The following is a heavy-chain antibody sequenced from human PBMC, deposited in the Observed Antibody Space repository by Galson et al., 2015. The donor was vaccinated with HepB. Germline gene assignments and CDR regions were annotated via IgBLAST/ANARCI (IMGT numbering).Heavy chain of an antibody. Sequence: PALVKPTQTLTLTCTFSGFSLSTSGVGVGWIRQPPGKALEWLAIIYWDDDKRYSPSLKSRLTITKDTSKNQVVLTMTNMDPVDTATFYCAHRYYYDGSGYYSKEDHWFDPWGQGTLVTVSS. V-gene: IGHV2-5*02. J-gene: IGHJ5*02. D-gene: IGHD3-22*01. CDR3: AHRYYYDGSGYYSKEDHWFDP. CDR2: IYWDDDK. CDR1: GFSLSTSGVG.